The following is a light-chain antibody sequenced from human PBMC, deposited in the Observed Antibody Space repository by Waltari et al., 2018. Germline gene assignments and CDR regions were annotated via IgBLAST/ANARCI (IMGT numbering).Light chain of an antibody. CDR3: AAWDDSLNSVI. Sequence: SVLTQPPSASGTPGQRVTISCSGSSSNIGSNSVHWYRHLPGSAPKLLIYVNNQRLSGVPDRFSGSKSGTSASLAISGLRSEDEADYFCAAWDDSLNSVIFGGGTKVTVL. J-gene: IGLJ2*01. V-gene: IGLV1-44*01. CDR2: VNN. CDR1: SSNIGSNS.